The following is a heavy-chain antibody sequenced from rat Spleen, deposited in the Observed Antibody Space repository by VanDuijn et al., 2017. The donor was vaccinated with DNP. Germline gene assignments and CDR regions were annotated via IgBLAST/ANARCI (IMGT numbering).Heavy chain of an antibody. CDR1: GFTFSDFD. CDR2: ISVSGVPT. V-gene: IGHV5S23*01. J-gene: IGHJ3*01. Sequence: EVQLVESGGDLVQPGRSLKLSCAASGFTFSDFDVAWVRQAPKKGLEWVATISVSGVPTYYRDSVKGRFTISRDNAESILYLQMDSVRSDDMATYFCTTGPTAYWGQGTLVTVSA. D-gene: IGHD3-2*01. CDR3: TTGPTAY.